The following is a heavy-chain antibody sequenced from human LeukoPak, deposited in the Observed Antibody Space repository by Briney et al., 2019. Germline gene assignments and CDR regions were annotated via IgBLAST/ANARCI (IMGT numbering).Heavy chain of an antibody. CDR1: GGSISSSSYY. CDR3: ARTSSSWL. CDR2: IYDSGST. V-gene: IGHV4-61*05. D-gene: IGHD6-13*01. Sequence: KPSETLSLTCTVSGGSISSSSYYWGWIRQPPGKGLEWIGCIYDSGSTDYNPSLKSRVTISVDTSKNQFSLKLTSVTAADTAMYYCARTSSSWLWGQGTLVTVSS. J-gene: IGHJ4*02.